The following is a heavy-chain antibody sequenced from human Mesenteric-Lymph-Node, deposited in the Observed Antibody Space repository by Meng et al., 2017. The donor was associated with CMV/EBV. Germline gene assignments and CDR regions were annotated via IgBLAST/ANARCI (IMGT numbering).Heavy chain of an antibody. V-gene: IGHV3-30*04. CDR1: GFTFSSFP. J-gene: IGHJ4*02. D-gene: IGHD3-3*01. CDR3: ASLYDFWSGLIPDY. Sequence: GESLKISCAASGFTFSSFPMHWVRQAPGKGLEWVSVVSYDGSDKYYADSVKGRFTISRDNSKNTLYLQMNSLRPEDTAVYYCASLYDFWSGLIPDYWGQGTLVTVSS. CDR2: VSYDGSDK.